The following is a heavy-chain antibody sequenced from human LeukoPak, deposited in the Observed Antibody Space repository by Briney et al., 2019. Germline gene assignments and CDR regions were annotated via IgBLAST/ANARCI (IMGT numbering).Heavy chain of an antibody. Sequence: GGSLRLSCAASGFTFSSYSMNWVRQAPGKGLEWVSSISSSSSYIYYADSVKGRFTISRDNAKNSLYLQMNSLRAEDTAVYYCASAPRTGYSGSPLSAFDIWGQGTMVTVSS. V-gene: IGHV3-21*01. CDR3: ASAPRTGYSGSPLSAFDI. CDR1: GFTFSSYS. CDR2: ISSSSSYI. D-gene: IGHD6-13*01. J-gene: IGHJ3*02.